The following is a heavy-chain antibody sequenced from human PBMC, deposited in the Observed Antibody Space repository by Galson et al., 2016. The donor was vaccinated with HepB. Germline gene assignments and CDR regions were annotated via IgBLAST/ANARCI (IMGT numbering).Heavy chain of an antibody. D-gene: IGHD3-22*01. CDR3: AKVAPPYDNSGYYYFDH. Sequence: SLRLSCAASGFTYDTYALSWVRQAPGKGLEWVSSISRTGEYTYYADSVRGRFVISRDNSKNTLYLEVDSLRAEDAALYYCAKVAPPYDNSGYYYFDHWGKGTLVTVSS. CDR1: GFTYDTYA. V-gene: IGHV3-23*01. CDR2: ISRTGEYT. J-gene: IGHJ4*02.